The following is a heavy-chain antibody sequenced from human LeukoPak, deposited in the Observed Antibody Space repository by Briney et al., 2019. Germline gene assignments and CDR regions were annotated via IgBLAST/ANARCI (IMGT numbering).Heavy chain of an antibody. CDR1: GGSISSGNW. CDR3: ARTSCRNTSCYYAFDI. D-gene: IGHD2-2*01. J-gene: IGHJ3*02. Sequence: SGTLSLTCAVSGGSISSGNWWSGVRQPPGKGLEWIGEIYHSGSTNYNPSLKSRVTISVDKSKNQISLKLSSVTAAATAVNYCARTSCRNTSCYYAFDIWGQGTMVTVSS. CDR2: IYHSGST. V-gene: IGHV4-4*02.